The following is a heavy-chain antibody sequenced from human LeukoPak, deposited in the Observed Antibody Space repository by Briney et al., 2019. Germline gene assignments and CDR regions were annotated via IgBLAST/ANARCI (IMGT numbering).Heavy chain of an antibody. D-gene: IGHD3-10*01. V-gene: IGHV5-51*01. Sequence: GASLKISCEGSGYIFTNNWIGWVRQLPGKGLEWMGIILSADSDTRYSPSFQGQVTISADKSINTAYVQWSSLKASDTAMYYCATYAGTSSKYFQHWGQGTLVTVSS. CDR2: ILSADSDT. CDR3: ATYAGTSSKYFQH. CDR1: GYIFTNNW. J-gene: IGHJ1*01.